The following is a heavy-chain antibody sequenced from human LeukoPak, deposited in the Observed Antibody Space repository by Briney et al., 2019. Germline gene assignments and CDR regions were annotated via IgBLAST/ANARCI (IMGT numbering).Heavy chain of an antibody. CDR3: ARDLGTTVTTINY. CDR2: INPNSGGT. J-gene: IGHJ4*02. Sequence: ASVKVSCKASGYTFTGYYMHWVRQAPGQGLEWMGWINPNSGGTNYAQKFQGRVTMTRDTSISTAYMELSRLRSDDTAVYYCARDLGTTVTTINYWGQGTLVTVSS. V-gene: IGHV1-2*02. CDR1: GYTFTGYY. D-gene: IGHD4-17*01.